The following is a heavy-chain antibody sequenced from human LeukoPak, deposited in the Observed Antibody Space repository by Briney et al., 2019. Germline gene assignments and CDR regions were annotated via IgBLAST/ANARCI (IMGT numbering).Heavy chain of an antibody. D-gene: IGHD2-2*01. Sequence: PGGSLRLSCAASGFTFSSYGMHWVRQAPGKGLEWVAFIRYDGSNKYYADSVKGRFTISRDNSKNTLYLQMNNLRAEDTAVYYCANSIRAVENPLNCSSTSCYGSPRQPNDYWGQGTLVTVSS. CDR1: GFTFSSYG. CDR2: IRYDGSNK. J-gene: IGHJ4*02. V-gene: IGHV3-30*02. CDR3: ANSIRAVENPLNCSSTSCYGSPRQPNDY.